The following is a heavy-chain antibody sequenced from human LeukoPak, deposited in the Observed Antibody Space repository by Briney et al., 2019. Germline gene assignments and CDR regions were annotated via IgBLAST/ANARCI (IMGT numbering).Heavy chain of an antibody. Sequence: SETLSLTCTVSGGSVSSGSYYWSWIRQPPGKGLEWIGYIYYSGSTNSNPSLTSRVTISIDTSKNQFSLKLSSVTAAGTAVYYCARVNYYDSSGGEYYFDYWGQGTLVTVSS. V-gene: IGHV4-61*01. J-gene: IGHJ4*02. CDR3: ARVNYYDSSGGEYYFDY. CDR2: IYYSGST. CDR1: GGSVSSGSYY. D-gene: IGHD3-22*01.